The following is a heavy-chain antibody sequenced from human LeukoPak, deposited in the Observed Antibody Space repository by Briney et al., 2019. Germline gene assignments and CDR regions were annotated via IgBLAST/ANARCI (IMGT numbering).Heavy chain of an antibody. CDR3: AKIGVRYDYNLDY. V-gene: IGHV3-30*18. Sequence: PGGSLRLSCAASGFTFSSNGMHWVRQAPGKGLEWVAVISYDGSNKYYADSVKGRFTISRDNPKNTLYLQMNSLRAEDTAVYYCAKIGVRYDYNLDYWGQGTLVTVSS. J-gene: IGHJ4*02. CDR2: ISYDGSNK. CDR1: GFTFSSNG. D-gene: IGHD5-24*01.